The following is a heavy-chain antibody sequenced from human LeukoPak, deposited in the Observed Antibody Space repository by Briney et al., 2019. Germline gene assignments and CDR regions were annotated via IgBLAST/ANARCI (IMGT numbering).Heavy chain of an antibody. CDR1: GDSVSSNSAA. CDR3: ARDSYYYDSSGLPLDY. J-gene: IGHJ4*02. CDR2: TYYRSKWYN. V-gene: IGHV6-1*01. D-gene: IGHD3-22*01. Sequence: SQTLSLTCAISGDSVSSNSAAWNWIRQSPSRGLEWLGRTYYRSKWYNDYAVSVKSRITINPDTSKNQFSLQLNSVTPEDTAVYSCARDSYYYDSSGLPLDYWGQGTLVTVSS.